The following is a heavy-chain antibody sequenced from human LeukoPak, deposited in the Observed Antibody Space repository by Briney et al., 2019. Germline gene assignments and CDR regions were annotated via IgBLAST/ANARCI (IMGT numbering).Heavy chain of an antibody. CDR1: GFTFSSYE. CDR2: ISGVGSVN. D-gene: IGHD3-22*01. CDR3: AREITYQHSSAYDY. V-gene: IGHV3-48*03. Sequence: RGSLRLSCAASGFTFSSYEMNWVRQAPGKGLEWVSYISGVGSVNNYADSVKGRFTISRDNAKNSLYLEMNSLRAEDTALYFCAREITYQHSSAYDYWGQGTRVTVSS. J-gene: IGHJ4*02.